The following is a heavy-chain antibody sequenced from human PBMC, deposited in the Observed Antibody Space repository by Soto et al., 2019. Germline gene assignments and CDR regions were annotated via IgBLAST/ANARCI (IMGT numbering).Heavy chain of an antibody. CDR2: ISGSGDST. D-gene: IGHD6-13*01. CDR3: AKGPKIAAAGTYHDY. V-gene: IGHV3-23*01. J-gene: IGHJ4*02. Sequence: EVQLLESGGGLVQPGGSLRLSCAASGFTFSSYAMSWVRQAPGKGLEWVSAISGSGDSTYYADSVKGRFTISRDNSRTTLYLQMNSLRAEDTAVYYCAKGPKIAAAGTYHDYWGQGTLVTVSS. CDR1: GFTFSSYA.